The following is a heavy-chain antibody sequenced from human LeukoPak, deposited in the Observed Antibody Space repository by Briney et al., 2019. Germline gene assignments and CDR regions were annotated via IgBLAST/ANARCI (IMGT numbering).Heavy chain of an antibody. CDR1: GGSISSSSYY. D-gene: IGHD6-6*01. V-gene: IGHV4-39*01. CDR2: IYYSGST. J-gene: IGHJ5*02. Sequence: PSETLSLTCTVSGGSISSSSYYWGWIRQPPGKGLEWIGSIYYSGSTYYNPSPKSRVTISVDTSKNQFSLKLSSVTAADTAVYYCARLSSSSWSYWFDPWGQGTLVTVSS. CDR3: ARLSSSSWSYWFDP.